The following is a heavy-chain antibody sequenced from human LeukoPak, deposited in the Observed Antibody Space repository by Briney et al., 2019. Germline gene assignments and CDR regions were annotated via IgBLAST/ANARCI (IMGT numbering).Heavy chain of an antibody. CDR1: GYTFTSYY. Sequence: ASVKVSCKASGYTFTSYYLHWVRQAPGQGLEWMGIINPSAGSTSYAQKFQGRVTMTRDTSTSTVYMELSSLRSEDTAVYYCAKDQSGWSGYATPGYWGQGTLVTVSS. CDR2: INPSAGST. J-gene: IGHJ4*02. D-gene: IGHD5-12*01. CDR3: AKDQSGWSGYATPGY. V-gene: IGHV1-46*01.